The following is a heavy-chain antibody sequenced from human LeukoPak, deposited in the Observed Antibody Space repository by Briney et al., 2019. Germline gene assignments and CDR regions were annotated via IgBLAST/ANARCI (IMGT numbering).Heavy chain of an antibody. V-gene: IGHV1-18*01. Sequence: ASVKVSCKASGYTFTSYGISWVRQAPGQGLEWMGWISAYNGNTNFAQKRQGRVTMTTDTSTSTAYRDLRSLGSDDTAVYYCARDQAATNTQVRFCLDWGQGTLVTVSS. CDR2: ISAYNGNT. CDR1: GYTFTSYG. J-gene: IGHJ4*02. CDR3: ARDQAATNTQVRFCLD. D-gene: IGHD3-9*01.